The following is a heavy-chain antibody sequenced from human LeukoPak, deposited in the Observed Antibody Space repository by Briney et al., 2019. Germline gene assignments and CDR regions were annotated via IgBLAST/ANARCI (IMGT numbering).Heavy chain of an antibody. V-gene: IGHV3-30*18. CDR1: GFTFSSYG. Sequence: PGRSLRLSCAASGFTFSSYGMHWVRQAPGKGLEWVAVISYDGSNKYYADSVKGRFTISRDNSKNTLYLQMNSLRAEDTALYYCAKGHPYYYGRIIDAFDIWGQGTMVTVSS. J-gene: IGHJ3*02. CDR3: AKGHPYYYGRIIDAFDI. D-gene: IGHD3-10*01. CDR2: ISYDGSNK.